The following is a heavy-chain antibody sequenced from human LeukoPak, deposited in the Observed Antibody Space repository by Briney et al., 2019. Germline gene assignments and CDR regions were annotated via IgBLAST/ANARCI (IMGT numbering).Heavy chain of an antibody. J-gene: IGHJ4*02. CDR2: ISHDGNTK. CDR3: GRDFRGYSFDY. D-gene: IGHD5-18*01. CDR1: GFTFSSYT. V-gene: IGHV3-30-3*01. Sequence: QAWRALRLSCAASGFTFSSYTMHWVRQAPGKGLEWVAVISHDGNTKYYADSVRGRFTISRDNSKNTLYLQMNSLRTEDTAMYYCGRDFRGYSFDYWGQGTLVTVSS.